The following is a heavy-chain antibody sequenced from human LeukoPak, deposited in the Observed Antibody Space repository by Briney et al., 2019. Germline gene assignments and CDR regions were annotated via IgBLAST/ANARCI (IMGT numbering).Heavy chain of an antibody. CDR2: IKQNGNEE. D-gene: IGHD3-22*01. V-gene: IGHV3-7*01. Sequence: GGSLRLSCAVSGFTLSTYWMSWVRQAPGKGLEWVAYIKQNGNEEYYVDSVKGRFTISRDNAKNSLYLQMNSLRAEDTAVYYCASGGYYYRHWGQGTLVTVSS. J-gene: IGHJ4*02. CDR3: ASGGYYYRH. CDR1: GFTLSTYW.